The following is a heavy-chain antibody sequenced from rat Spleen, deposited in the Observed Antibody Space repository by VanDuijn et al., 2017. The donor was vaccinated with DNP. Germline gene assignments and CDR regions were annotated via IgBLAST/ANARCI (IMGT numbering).Heavy chain of an antibody. J-gene: IGHJ4*01. CDR1: GFSVTSYG. V-gene: IGHV2S8*01. CDR2: ISRGGST. Sequence: QVQLKESGPGLVQPSQTLSLTCTVSGFSVTSYGVSWVRQLPGKGLDLTAAISRGGSTYYNSVFKSRLSISRDTSKSQVFLKMNSLQTEDTAIYFCSREGSFFNYGSYAMDAWGQGTSVTVSS. CDR3: SREGSFFNYGSYAMDA. D-gene: IGHD1-3*01.